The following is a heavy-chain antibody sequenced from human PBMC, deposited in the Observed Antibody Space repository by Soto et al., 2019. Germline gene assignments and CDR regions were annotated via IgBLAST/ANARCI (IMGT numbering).Heavy chain of an antibody. CDR3: ARENQLPSDVFDI. CDR2: IKQDGSEK. Sequence: PGGSLRLSCVASGFTFRSYWMSWVRQAPGKGLEWVAKIKQDGSEKDYVDSVKGRFTISRDNAKNSLYLQMNSLRVDDTAVYYCARENQLPSDVFDIWGRGTTVTVSS. D-gene: IGHD2-2*01. V-gene: IGHV3-7*03. J-gene: IGHJ3*02. CDR1: GFTFRSYW.